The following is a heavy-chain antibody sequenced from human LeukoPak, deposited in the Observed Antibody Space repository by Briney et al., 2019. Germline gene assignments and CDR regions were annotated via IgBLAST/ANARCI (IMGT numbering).Heavy chain of an antibody. Sequence: GGSLRLSCATSGFTVSSNYISWVRQAPGKGLEWVSVIYDSGTTYYADSVKGRFLIFRDTSKNTVDLQMNSLRVEDTAVYYCAGRRSSGWYAYWGQGTLVTVSS. CDR3: AGRRSSGWYAY. D-gene: IGHD6-19*01. CDR1: GFTVSSNY. V-gene: IGHV3-53*01. J-gene: IGHJ4*02. CDR2: IYDSGTT.